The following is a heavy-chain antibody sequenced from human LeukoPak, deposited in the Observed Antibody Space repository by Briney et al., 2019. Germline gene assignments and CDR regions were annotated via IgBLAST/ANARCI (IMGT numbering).Heavy chain of an antibody. CDR1: RGTFSSYT. Sequence: ASVKVSCKASRGTFSSYTISWVRQAPGQGLEWMGGIIPIFGTTNYAQKFQGRVTITADKSTSTGYMELSSLRSEDTAVYYCARDGGGDWDYWGQGTLVTVSS. CDR2: IIPIFGTT. D-gene: IGHD2-21*02. CDR3: ARDGGGDWDY. J-gene: IGHJ4*02. V-gene: IGHV1-69*06.